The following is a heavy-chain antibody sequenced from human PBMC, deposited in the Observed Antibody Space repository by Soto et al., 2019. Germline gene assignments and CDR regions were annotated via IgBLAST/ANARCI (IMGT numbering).Heavy chain of an antibody. Sequence: GDSLRVSCKASQYTFSNYLMAWVRRMPGKGLECMGIIYTGDSDTKYRPSFRGQVTISADKSVSTASLQWSSLRASDTPPYYCPTLERTNSLGGFDS. CDR1: QYTFSNYL. J-gene: IGHJ5*01. CDR3: PTLERTNSLGGFDS. V-gene: IGHV5-51*01. CDR2: IYTGDSDT. D-gene: IGHD4-17*01.